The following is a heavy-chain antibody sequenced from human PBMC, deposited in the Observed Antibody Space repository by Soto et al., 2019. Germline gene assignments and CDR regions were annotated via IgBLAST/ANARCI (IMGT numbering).Heavy chain of an antibody. CDR3: ARRRGYSYDFDY. D-gene: IGHD5-18*01. V-gene: IGHV5-10-1*01. CDR1: GYAFTNYW. J-gene: IGHJ4*02. Sequence: VESLKISCNASGYAFTNYWISWVRQKPGQGLEWMGRIDPSDSRTKYSPSFDGHVTISIDKSISAAFLQWSSLRASDTAVYYCARRRGYSYDFDYWGQGTLVTVSS. CDR2: IDPSDSRT.